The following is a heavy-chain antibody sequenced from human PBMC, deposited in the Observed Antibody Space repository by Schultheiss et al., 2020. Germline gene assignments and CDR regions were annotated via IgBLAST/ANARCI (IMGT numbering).Heavy chain of an antibody. J-gene: IGHJ4*02. D-gene: IGHD3-16*01. V-gene: IGHV4-4*07. CDR3: ATSTFGGPLHYFDY. CDR1: GGSISSYY. Sequence: SETLSLTCTVSGGSISSYYWTWIRQPAGKGLEWIGRIYTSGSTNYNPSLKSRVTMSVDTSKNQFSLKLRSVTAADTAVYYCATSTFGGPLHYFDYWCQGTLGTVSS. CDR2: IYTSGST.